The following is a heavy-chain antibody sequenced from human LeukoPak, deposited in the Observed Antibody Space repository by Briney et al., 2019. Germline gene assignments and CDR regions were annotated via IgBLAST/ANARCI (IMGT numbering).Heavy chain of an antibody. CDR3: ASANYQH. J-gene: IGHJ1*01. CDR2: MNPNSGDT. Sequence: ASVRVSCKASGYTFTSFDINWVRQAPGQGLEWMGWMNPNSGDTAYAQNFQGRVTISRTTSQSIAYMELSSLRSEDTAVYYCASANYQHWGQGTLVTVSS. CDR1: GYTFTSFD. D-gene: IGHD2-8*01. V-gene: IGHV1-8*03.